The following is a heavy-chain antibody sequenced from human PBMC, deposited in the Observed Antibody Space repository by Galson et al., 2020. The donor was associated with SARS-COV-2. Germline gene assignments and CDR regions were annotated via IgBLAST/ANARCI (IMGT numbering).Heavy chain of an antibody. CDR2: ISGSGKTI. V-gene: IGHV3-48*03. CDR3: ARDRNSHGGAELDY. CDR1: GFTVSDFE. J-gene: IGHJ4*02. Sequence: SCAASGFTVSDFEMNWVRQAPGKGPEWISYISGSGKTIYYADSVKGRFTISRDSGRNSLSLQMNSLRVEDTAVYYCARDRNSHGGAELDYWGQGTLVIVSS. D-gene: IGHD2-21*01.